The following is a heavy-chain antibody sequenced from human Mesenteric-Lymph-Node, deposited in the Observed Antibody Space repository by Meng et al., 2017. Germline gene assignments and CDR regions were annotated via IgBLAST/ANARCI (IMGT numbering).Heavy chain of an antibody. CDR1: GYSIDNSKC. CDR2: ISNSGKT. V-gene: IGHV4-4*02. CDR3: ARVGAYCGGDCYHPR. Sequence: HRHASAPVQFQPSRTLSLASAVSGYSIDNSKCWSWLRQPPGKGLELIGEISNSGKTVYSPSLKSRVRISLDKSNNQFSLTLNSVTAADTAVYYCARVGAYCGGDCYHPRWGQGTLVTVSS. D-gene: IGHD2-21*02. J-gene: IGHJ4*02.